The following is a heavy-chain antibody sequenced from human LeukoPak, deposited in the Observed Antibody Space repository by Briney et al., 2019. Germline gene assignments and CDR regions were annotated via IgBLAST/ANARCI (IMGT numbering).Heavy chain of an antibody. Sequence: SVKVSCKASGGTLSSYAISWVRQAPGQGLEWMGRIIPIFGIANYAQKFQGRVTITADKSTSTAYVELSSLRSEDTAVYYCARGSVIVGATTFDYWGQGTLVTVSS. J-gene: IGHJ4*02. CDR2: IIPIFGIA. D-gene: IGHD1-26*01. CDR3: ARGSVIVGATTFDY. CDR1: GGTLSSYA. V-gene: IGHV1-69*04.